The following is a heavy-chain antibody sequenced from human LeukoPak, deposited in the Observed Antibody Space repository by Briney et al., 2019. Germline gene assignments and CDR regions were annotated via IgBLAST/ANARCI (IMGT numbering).Heavy chain of an antibody. V-gene: IGHV2-5*01. CDR1: GFSLSTSAVG. Sequence: SGPTLVNPTQTLTLTCTFSGFSLSTSAVGVGWIRQPPGKALECLALIYWNDDKRYSPSLKSRLTITKDTSKNQVVLTMTNKDPVDTATYYCARRQSGAFDIWGQGTMVTVSS. CDR2: IYWNDDK. J-gene: IGHJ3*02. CDR3: ARRQSGAFDI.